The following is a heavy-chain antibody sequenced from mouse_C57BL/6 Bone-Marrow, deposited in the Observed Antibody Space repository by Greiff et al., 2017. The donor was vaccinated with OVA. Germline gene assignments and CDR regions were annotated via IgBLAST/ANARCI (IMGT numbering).Heavy chain of an antibody. V-gene: IGHV1-76*01. CDR3: ASDNGGFFEY. CDR2: IYPGSGNT. Sequence: VQLQQSGAEVVRPGASVKLSCKASGYTFTDHYINWVKQRPGQGLEWIARIYPGSGNTYYNEKFKGKATLTAEKSSNTAYMQLSSLTSEDSAFYFCASDNGGFFEYWGQGTAPTVSA. D-gene: IGHD1-1*02. J-gene: IGHJ2*01. CDR1: GYTFTDHY.